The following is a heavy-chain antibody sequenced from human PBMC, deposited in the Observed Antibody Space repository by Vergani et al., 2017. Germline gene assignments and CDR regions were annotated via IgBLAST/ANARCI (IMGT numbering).Heavy chain of an antibody. CDR3: ARLSSWYRHNWFDP. D-gene: IGHD6-13*01. J-gene: IGHJ5*02. CDR1: GGSFSGYY. CDR2: INHSGST. Sequence: QVQLQQWGAGLLKPSETLSLTCAVYGGSFSGYYWSWIRQPPGKGLEWIGEINHSGSTNYNPSLKSRVTISVDTSKKQFSLKLSSVTAADTAVYYCARLSSWYRHNWFDPWGQGTLVTVSS. V-gene: IGHV4-34*01.